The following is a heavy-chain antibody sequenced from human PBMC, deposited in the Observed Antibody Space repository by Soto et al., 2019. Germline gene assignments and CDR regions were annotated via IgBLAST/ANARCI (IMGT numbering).Heavy chain of an antibody. CDR2: ISAYNDDT. J-gene: IGHJ4*02. V-gene: IGHV1-18*04. CDR1: GYTFTSYG. D-gene: IGHD3-10*01. Sequence: ASVKVSCKASGYTFTSYGISWVRQAPGQGLEWMGWISAYNDDTNSALKLQGRVTITTDTSTRTAYMELRSLRSDDTAVYYCARIGFAYGPFDYWGQGGLVTVSS. CDR3: ARIGFAYGPFDY.